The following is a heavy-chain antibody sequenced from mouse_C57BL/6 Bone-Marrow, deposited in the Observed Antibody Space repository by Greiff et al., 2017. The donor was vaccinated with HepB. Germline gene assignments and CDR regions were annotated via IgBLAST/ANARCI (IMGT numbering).Heavy chain of an antibody. Sequence: QVQLKQSGPGLVQPSQSLSITCTVSGFSLTSYGVHWVRQSPGKGLEWLGVIWRGGSTDYNAAFMSRLSITKDNSKSQVFFKMNSLQADDTAIYYCAKKRDYYDYDWYFDGWGTGTTVTVSS. CDR3: AKKRDYYDYDWYFDG. V-gene: IGHV2-5*01. CDR1: GFSLTSYG. J-gene: IGHJ1*03. D-gene: IGHD2-4*01. CDR2: IWRGGST.